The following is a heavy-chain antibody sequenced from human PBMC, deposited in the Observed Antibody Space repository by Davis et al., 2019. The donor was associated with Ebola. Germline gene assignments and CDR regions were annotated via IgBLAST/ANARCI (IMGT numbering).Heavy chain of an antibody. CDR3: ARVGHDIAARLWGYWYFDL. Sequence: GESLKISCAASGFTVSSNYMSWVRQAPGKGLEWVSVIYSGGSTYYADSVKGRFTISRDNSKNTLYLQMNSLRAEDTAVYYCARVGHDIAARLWGYWYFDLWGRGTLVTVSS. CDR1: GFTVSSNY. D-gene: IGHD6-6*01. CDR2: IYSGGST. J-gene: IGHJ2*01. V-gene: IGHV3-53*01.